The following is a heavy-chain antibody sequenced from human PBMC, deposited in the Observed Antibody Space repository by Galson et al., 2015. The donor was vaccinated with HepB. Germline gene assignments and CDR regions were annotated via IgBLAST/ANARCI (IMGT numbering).Heavy chain of an antibody. Sequence: SLRLSCAASGFTFSSYGMHWVRQAPGKGLEWVAVISYDGSNKYYADSVKGRFTISRDNSKNTLYPQMNSLRAEDTAVYYCAKEVNYGGNLPTDYWGQGILVTVSS. CDR1: GFTFSSYG. J-gene: IGHJ4*02. D-gene: IGHD4-23*01. CDR3: AKEVNYGGNLPTDY. V-gene: IGHV3-30*18. CDR2: ISYDGSNK.